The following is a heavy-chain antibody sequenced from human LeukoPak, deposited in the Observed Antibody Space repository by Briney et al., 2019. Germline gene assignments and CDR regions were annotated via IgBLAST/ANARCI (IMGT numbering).Heavy chain of an antibody. J-gene: IGHJ4*02. D-gene: IGHD2-15*01. CDR3: ARGGYPFDY. Sequence: PSGTLSLTCAVYGGSFSGYYWSWIRQPPGKGLEWIGEINHSGSTNYNPSLKSRVTISVDTSKNQFSLKLSSVTAADTAVYYCARGGYPFDYWGQGTLVTVSS. CDR2: INHSGST. CDR1: GGSFSGYY. V-gene: IGHV4-34*01.